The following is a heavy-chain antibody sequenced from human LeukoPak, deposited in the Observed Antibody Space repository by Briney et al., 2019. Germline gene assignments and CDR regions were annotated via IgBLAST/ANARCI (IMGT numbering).Heavy chain of an antibody. CDR3: ARSSGWYIDY. CDR1: GGSISSYY. CDR2: IYCSGST. V-gene: IGHV4-59*01. J-gene: IGHJ4*02. D-gene: IGHD6-19*01. Sequence: SETLSLTCTVSGGSISSYYWSWIRQPPGKGLEWIGYIYCSGSTNYNPSLKSRVTISVDTSKNQFSLKLSSVTAADTAVYYCARSSGWYIDYWGQGTLVTVSS.